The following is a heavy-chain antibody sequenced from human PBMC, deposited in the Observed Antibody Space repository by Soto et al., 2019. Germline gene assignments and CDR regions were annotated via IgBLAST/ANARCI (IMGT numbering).Heavy chain of an antibody. Sequence: GGSLRLSCAASGFTVSSNYMSWVRQAPGKGLEWVSVIYSGGSTYYADSVKGRFTISRDNSKNTLYLQMNSLRAEDTAVYYCARSRIAAAGPDYWGQGTLVTVSS. J-gene: IGHJ4*02. V-gene: IGHV3-53*01. D-gene: IGHD6-13*01. CDR2: IYSGGST. CDR1: GFTVSSNY. CDR3: ARSRIAAAGPDY.